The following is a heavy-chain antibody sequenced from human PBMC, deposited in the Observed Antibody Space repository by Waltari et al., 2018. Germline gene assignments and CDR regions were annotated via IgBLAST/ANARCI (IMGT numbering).Heavy chain of an antibody. V-gene: IGHV4-34*01. D-gene: IGHD6-19*01. J-gene: IGHJ2*01. CDR2: INHSGST. Sequence: QVQLQQWGAGLLKPSETLSLTCAVYGGSFSGYYWSWIRQPPGKGLEWIGEINHSGSTNYNPSLKSRVTISVDTSKNQFSLKLSSVTAADTAVYYCARARQWLVRYFDLWGRGTLVTVSS. CDR3: ARARQWLVRYFDL. CDR1: GGSFSGYY.